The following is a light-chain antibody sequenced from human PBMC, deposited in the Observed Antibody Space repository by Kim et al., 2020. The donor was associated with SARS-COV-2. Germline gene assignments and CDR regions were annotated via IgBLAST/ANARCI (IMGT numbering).Light chain of an antibody. V-gene: IGLV2-23*02. CDR1: SSDVGSYNL. CDR3: CSYASSSTVV. Sequence: GQSITISCNGTSSDVGSYNLVSWYQQHPGKAPKLMIYEVSKRPSGVSNRFSGSKSGNTASPTISGLQAEDEADYYCCSYASSSTVVFGGGTQLTVL. CDR2: EVS. J-gene: IGLJ2*01.